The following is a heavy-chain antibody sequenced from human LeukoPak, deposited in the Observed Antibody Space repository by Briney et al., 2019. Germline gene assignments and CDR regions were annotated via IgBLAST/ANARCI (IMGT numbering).Heavy chain of an antibody. V-gene: IGHV5-51*01. D-gene: IGHD2-8*02. CDR2: IYPDYSET. CDR3: ARHTDGNDSDAFDI. Sequence: GESLKISCKGLGYSFTKYWIGWVRRMPGKGLEWMGIIYPDYSETTYSPSFQGQVTMSVDKSTNTAYLQWNSLRASDTAMYYCARHTDGNDSDAFDIWGQGTMVAVSS. CDR1: GYSFTKYW. J-gene: IGHJ3*02.